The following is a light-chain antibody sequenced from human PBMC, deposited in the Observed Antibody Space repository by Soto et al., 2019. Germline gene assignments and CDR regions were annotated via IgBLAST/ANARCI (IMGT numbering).Light chain of an antibody. V-gene: IGKV1-6*01. CDR2: GAS. CDR1: QDIRND. CDR3: LQHSNFPFT. Sequence: IQMTQSPSSLSASVGDSVTITCRASQDIRNDLGWYQHKAGRAPKVLISGASTLQTGVPSRFSGGGSGTDFTLTISSLQPEDFATYFCLQHSNFPFTFGQGTKLRVK. J-gene: IGKJ2*01.